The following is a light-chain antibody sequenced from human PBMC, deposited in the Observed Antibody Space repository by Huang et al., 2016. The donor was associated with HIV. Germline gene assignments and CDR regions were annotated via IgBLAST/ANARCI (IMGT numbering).Light chain of an antibody. CDR3: QQSFTIPYS. J-gene: IGKJ2*03. Sequence: DIQMTQSPSFLSASVGDRVTITCRASQKISRYLNWYHQKPGRAPKLLIYTASSLQSGVPSRFSGSGAGTDFTLTISSLQPEDFATYYCQQSFTIPYSFGQGTKVEVK. CDR1: QKISRY. CDR2: TAS. V-gene: IGKV1-39*01.